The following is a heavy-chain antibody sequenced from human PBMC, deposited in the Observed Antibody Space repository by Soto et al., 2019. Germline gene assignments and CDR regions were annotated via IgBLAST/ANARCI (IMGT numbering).Heavy chain of an antibody. CDR2: MNPNSGNT. D-gene: IGHD3-10*01. CDR3: ARVAGSWSYFYNWFDP. J-gene: IGHJ5*02. Sequence: QLQLMQSGAEVKKPGAAGKVACKAAGDTVTSDDINLVRQATGQGLEWMGWMNPNSGNTGYAQKCQGRVTMTRNTSISTAYMELSSLRSEDTAVYYWARVAGSWSYFYNWFDPWGQGTMVTVSS. CDR1: GDTVTSDD. V-gene: IGHV1-8*01.